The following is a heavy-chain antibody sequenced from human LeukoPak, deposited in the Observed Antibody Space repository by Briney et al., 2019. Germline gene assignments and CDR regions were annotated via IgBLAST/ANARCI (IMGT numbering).Heavy chain of an antibody. Sequence: GGSLRLSCAASGFTFSSYAMSWVRQAPGKGLEWVGRIKSKTDGGTTDYAAPVKGRFTISRDDPKNTLYLQMNSLKTEDTAVYYCTTVLWLGIFDPWGQGTLVTVSS. J-gene: IGHJ5*02. V-gene: IGHV3-15*01. CDR1: GFTFSSYA. D-gene: IGHD3-10*01. CDR2: IKSKTDGGTT. CDR3: TTVLWLGIFDP.